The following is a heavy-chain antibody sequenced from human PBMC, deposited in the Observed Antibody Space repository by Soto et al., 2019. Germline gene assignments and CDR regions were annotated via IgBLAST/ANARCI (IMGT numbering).Heavy chain of an antibody. CDR1: GYTFTSYD. CDR3: ARTSYGDTVAY. CDR2: MNPNSGNT. J-gene: IGHJ4*02. D-gene: IGHD4-17*01. Sequence: QVQLVQSGSEVKKPGASVKVSCKASGYTFTSYDINWVRQATGQGLEWMGWMNPNSGNTGYAQKFQGSVTMNRNTSISTAYMELSSMRSDDTSVYYCARTSYGDTVAYWGQGTLVTVSA. V-gene: IGHV1-8*01.